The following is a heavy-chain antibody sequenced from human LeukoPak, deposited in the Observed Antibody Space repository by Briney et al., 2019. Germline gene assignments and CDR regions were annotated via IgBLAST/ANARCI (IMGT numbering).Heavy chain of an antibody. Sequence: GGSLRLSCAASGFTFSSYWMSWVRQAPGKGLEWVANIKQDGSEKYYVDSVKGRFTISRDNSKNTLYLQMNSLRAEATAVYYCARAPYGDNGYTAEVADYWGQGTLVTVSS. CDR1: GFTFSSYW. CDR3: ARAPYGDNGYTAEVADY. CDR2: IKQDGSEK. V-gene: IGHV3-7*03. D-gene: IGHD4/OR15-4a*01. J-gene: IGHJ4*02.